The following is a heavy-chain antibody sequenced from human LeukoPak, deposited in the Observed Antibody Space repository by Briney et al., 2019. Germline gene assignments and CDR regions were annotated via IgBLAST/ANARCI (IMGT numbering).Heavy chain of an antibody. CDR2: ISYAGSNK. V-gene: IGHV3-30-3*01. CDR1: GFTFSSYA. D-gene: IGHD4-17*01. CDR3: ARASPTTVTTIYGMDV. Sequence: PGGSLRLSCAASGFTFSSYAMHWVRKAPGKGLESVAVISYAGSNKYYADSVKGRFTISRDNSKNTLYLQMNSLRAEDTAVYYCARASPTTVTTIYGMDVWGQGTTVTVSS. J-gene: IGHJ6*02.